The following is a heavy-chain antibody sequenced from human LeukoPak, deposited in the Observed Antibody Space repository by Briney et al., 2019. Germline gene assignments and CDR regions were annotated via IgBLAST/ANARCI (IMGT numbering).Heavy chain of an antibody. J-gene: IGHJ4*02. CDR1: GHTFTGYY. Sequence: GASVKVSCKASGHTFTGYYMYWVRQAPGQGLEWMGWINGNSGDTKYAQKFQGRVTMTRDTSINTVYMELSGLRSDDTAVYYCARDGDTPMVDFDYWGQGTLVTVSS. CDR2: INGNSGDT. V-gene: IGHV1-2*02. CDR3: ARDGDTPMVDFDY. D-gene: IGHD5-18*01.